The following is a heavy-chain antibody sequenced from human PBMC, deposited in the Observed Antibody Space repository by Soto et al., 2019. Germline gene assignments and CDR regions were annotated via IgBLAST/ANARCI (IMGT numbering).Heavy chain of an antibody. V-gene: IGHV3-23*01. CDR1: GFTFNFSG. Sequence: GGSLRLSGAGCGFTFNFSGISWVRQAPGKGLEWVSLMNTSDGRTYYADSVKGRFTISRDNSESTLYLQMNSLRAEDTAVYYCAKALRGGMVVWGQRKTVAVSS. CDR2: MNTSDGRT. J-gene: IGHJ6*02. CDR3: AKALRGGMVV.